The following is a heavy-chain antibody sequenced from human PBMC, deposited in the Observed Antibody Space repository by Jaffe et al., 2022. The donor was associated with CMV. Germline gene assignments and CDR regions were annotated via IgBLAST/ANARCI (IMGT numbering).Heavy chain of an antibody. D-gene: IGHD1-7*01. CDR1: GGSISSYY. CDR3: ARSARLDPANWNYAKEASWFDP. CDR2: IYYSGST. J-gene: IGHJ5*02. Sequence: QVQLQESGPGLVKPSETLSLTCTVSGGSISSYYWSWIRQPPGKGLEWIGYIYYSGSTNYNPSLKSRVTISVDTSKNQFSLKLSSVTAADTAVYYCARSARLDPANWNYAKEASWFDPWGQGTLVTVSS. V-gene: IGHV4-59*01.